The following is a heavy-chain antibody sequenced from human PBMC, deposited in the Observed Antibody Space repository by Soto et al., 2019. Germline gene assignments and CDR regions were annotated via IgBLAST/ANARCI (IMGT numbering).Heavy chain of an antibody. V-gene: IGHV4-4*07. CDR3: ARDLPPYGGRRSPPTGAFED. D-gene: IGHD2-15*01. J-gene: IGHJ4*02. CDR1: GGSFTGDY. CDR2: VFGNGAGTP. Sequence: SETLSLTCSVSGGSFTGDYWSWIRQPAGKGLQCIGRVFGNGAGTPIYNSLLKSRARMSADPSKRQFSLTLTSVTAADTAVYYCARDLPPYGGRRSPPTGAFEDWGQGIMVTVSS.